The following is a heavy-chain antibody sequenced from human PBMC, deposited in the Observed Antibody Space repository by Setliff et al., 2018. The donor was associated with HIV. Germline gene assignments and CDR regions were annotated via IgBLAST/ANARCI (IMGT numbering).Heavy chain of an antibody. CDR3: AKDIYDSSGYYYGY. Sequence: GGSLRLSCAASGFTFSSYGMHWVRQAPGKGLEWVAVIWYDGSNKYYADSVKGRFTISRDNSKNTLYLQMNSLRAEDTAVYYCAKDIYDSSGYYYGYWGQGTRVTVSS. D-gene: IGHD3-22*01. J-gene: IGHJ4*02. V-gene: IGHV3-30*02. CDR2: IWYDGSNK. CDR1: GFTFSSYG.